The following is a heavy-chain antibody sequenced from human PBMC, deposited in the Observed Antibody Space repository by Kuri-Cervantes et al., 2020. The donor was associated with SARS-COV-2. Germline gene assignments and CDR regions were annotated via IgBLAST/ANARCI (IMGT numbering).Heavy chain of an antibody. CDR1: GFTFSSYA. CDR2: ISYDGSNK. Sequence: GGSLRLSCAASGFTFSSYAMHWVRQAPGKGLEWVAVISYDGSNKYYADSVKGRFTISRDNSKNTLYLQMNSLRAEDTAVYYCARDFEYSSSVSWGQGTLVTVSS. D-gene: IGHD6-6*01. J-gene: IGHJ5*02. CDR3: ARDFEYSSSVS. V-gene: IGHV3-30*04.